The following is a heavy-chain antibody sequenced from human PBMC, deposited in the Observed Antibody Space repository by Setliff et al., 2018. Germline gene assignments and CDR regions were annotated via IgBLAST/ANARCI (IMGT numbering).Heavy chain of an antibody. Sequence: ASVKVSCKASGYPLTAYYIHWVRQAPGQGLEWMGWISPHTGVINYAQKFQGRVAMTRDTSINTAYMELSSLRYDDTAVYYCARDSPTVVTHLRVFDIWGQGTRVTVSS. V-gene: IGHV1-2*02. CDR3: ARDSPTVVTHLRVFDI. D-gene: IGHD4-17*01. CDR2: ISPHTGVI. J-gene: IGHJ3*02. CDR1: GYPLTAYY.